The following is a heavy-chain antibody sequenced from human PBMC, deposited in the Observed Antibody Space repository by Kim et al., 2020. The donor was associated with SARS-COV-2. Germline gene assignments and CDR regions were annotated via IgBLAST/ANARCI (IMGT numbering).Heavy chain of an antibody. CDR3: ARAESYFDY. J-gene: IGHJ4*02. CDR2: KWYN. Sequence: KWYNDFAVSMKSRITIKPDTSKNQFSRQLTSVTPEDTAVYYCARAESYFDYWGQGVLVTVSS. V-gene: IGHV6-1*01.